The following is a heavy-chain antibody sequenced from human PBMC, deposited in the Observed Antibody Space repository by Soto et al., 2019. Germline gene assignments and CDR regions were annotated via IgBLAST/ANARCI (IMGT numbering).Heavy chain of an antibody. Sequence: SLTLSCAASGFSFDDYAMHWVRQAPGKGLEWVSGISFNSGSIGYADSVKGRFTISRDNAKNSLYLQMNSLRAEDTALYYCAKDRPATLLSLPPGWTDFWGKGTTVTVSS. J-gene: IGHJ6*04. CDR2: ISFNSGSI. CDR3: AKDRPATLLSLPPGWTDF. CDR1: GFSFDDYA. V-gene: IGHV3-9*01. D-gene: IGHD2-15*01.